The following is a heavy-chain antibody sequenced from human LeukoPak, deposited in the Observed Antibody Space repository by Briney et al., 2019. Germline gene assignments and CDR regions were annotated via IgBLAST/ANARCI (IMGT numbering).Heavy chain of an antibody. D-gene: IGHD7-27*01. J-gene: IGHJ4*02. CDR1: GGSFSGYY. V-gene: IGHV4-34*01. CDR2: INHSGST. Sequence: NPSETLSLTCAVYGGSFSGYYWSWIRQPPGKGLEWIGEINHSGSTNYNPSLKSRVTISVDTSKNQFSLKLSSVTAADTAVYYCARSWGSAPSNFDYWGQGTLVTVSS. CDR3: ARSWGSAPSNFDY.